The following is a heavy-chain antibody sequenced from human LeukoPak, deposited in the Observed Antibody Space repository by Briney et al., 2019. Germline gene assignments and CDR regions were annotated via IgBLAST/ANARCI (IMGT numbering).Heavy chain of an antibody. Sequence: GGSLRLSCAASGFTFSSYEMNWVRQAPGKGLEWVSYISSSGSTIYYADSVKGRFTISRDNAKNSLYLQMNSLRAEDTAVYYCAKDHGDYGSGSYYNLFDYWGQGTLVTVSS. D-gene: IGHD3-10*01. J-gene: IGHJ4*02. V-gene: IGHV3-48*03. CDR2: ISSSGSTI. CDR3: AKDHGDYGSGSYYNLFDY. CDR1: GFTFSSYE.